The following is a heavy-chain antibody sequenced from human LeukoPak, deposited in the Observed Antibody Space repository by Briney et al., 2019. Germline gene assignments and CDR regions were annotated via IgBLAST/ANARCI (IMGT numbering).Heavy chain of an antibody. CDR1: GGSLTSGIYH. D-gene: IGHD3-16*01. CDR2: VYFDGDT. CDR3: STDQYYDGRDHFDR. J-gene: IGHJ5*02. Sequence: SETPSLTCSVPGGSLTSGIYHWGWIRRPPGKGLEWLLSVYFDGDTHYNPSLQSRVTISVDTSKNQFSLRLSSVTAADTALYYCSTDQYYDGRDHFDRWGHVTLVS. V-gene: IGHV4-39*07.